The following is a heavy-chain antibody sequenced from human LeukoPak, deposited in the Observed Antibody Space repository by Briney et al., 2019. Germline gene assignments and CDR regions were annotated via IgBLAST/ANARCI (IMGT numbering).Heavy chain of an antibody. V-gene: IGHV4-59*12. CDR2: IYYSGST. D-gene: IGHD3-10*01. J-gene: IGHJ6*03. CDR3: ARESYYGSVDGLSPLRYYYYYYYMDV. CDR1: GGSISSYY. Sequence: PSETLSLTCTVSGGSISSYYWSWIRQPPGKGLEWIGYIYYSGSTNYNPSLKSRVTISVDTSKNQFSLKLSSVTPEDTAVYYCARESYYGSVDGLSPLRYYYYYYYMDVWGKGTTVTISS.